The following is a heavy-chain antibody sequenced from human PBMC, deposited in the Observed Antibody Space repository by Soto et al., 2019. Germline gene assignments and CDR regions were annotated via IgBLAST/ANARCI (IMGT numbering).Heavy chain of an antibody. D-gene: IGHD5-18*01. V-gene: IGHV1-8*01. CDR1: GYTFTSYD. CDR2: MNPNSGNT. Sequence: QVQLEQSGAEVKKAGASVKVSCKASGYTFTSYDINWVRQATGQGLEWMGWMNPNSGNTGYAQKFQGRVTMTRNTSISTAYMELSSLRSEDTAVYYCAIDKRAYSYGLFDPWGQGTLVTVSS. J-gene: IGHJ5*02. CDR3: AIDKRAYSYGLFDP.